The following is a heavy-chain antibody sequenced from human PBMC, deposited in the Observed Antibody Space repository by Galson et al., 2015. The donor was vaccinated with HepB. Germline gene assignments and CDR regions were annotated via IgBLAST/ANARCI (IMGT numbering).Heavy chain of an antibody. CDR1: GYTFTSYD. D-gene: IGHD1-26*01. CDR2: MNPNSTNT. J-gene: IGHJ4*02. V-gene: IGHV1-8*01. CDR3: ARAVRNQLLSEY. Sequence: SVKVSCKASGYTFTSYDVTWVRQAPGQGLEWMGWMNPNSTNTGYARKFQGRVTMTGDTSMDTAYMELSSLTSEDTAVYYCARAVRNQLLSEYWGQGTLVTVSS.